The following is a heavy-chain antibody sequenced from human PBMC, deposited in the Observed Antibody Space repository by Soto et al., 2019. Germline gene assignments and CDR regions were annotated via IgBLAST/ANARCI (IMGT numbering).Heavy chain of an antibody. CDR1: GFTFSTYA. CDR2: MSNDGSNT. Sequence: GGSLRLSCAASGFTFSTYAMHWVRQAPGKGLEWVALMSNDGSNTYYADSVKGRFTISRDNSKNTLYLQMNSLRAEDTAVYYCAIRASYYDSSGYFDYWGQGTLVTVSS. J-gene: IGHJ4*02. CDR3: AIRASYYDSSGYFDY. V-gene: IGHV3-30-3*01. D-gene: IGHD3-22*01.